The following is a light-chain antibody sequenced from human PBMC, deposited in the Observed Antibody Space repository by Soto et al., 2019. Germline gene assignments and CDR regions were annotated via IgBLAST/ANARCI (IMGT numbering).Light chain of an antibody. J-gene: IGKJ4*01. V-gene: IGKV3-11*01. CDR2: DAS. Sequence: IVLTQSPATLSLSPGERATLSCRASQSVTGYLAWYQHKPGQAPRLLIYDASSRATGVPARFSGSRSGTEFTLTISSLAPEDSAVYYCQQRSGWPPLTFGGGTRVEIK. CDR1: QSVTGY. CDR3: QQRSGWPPLT.